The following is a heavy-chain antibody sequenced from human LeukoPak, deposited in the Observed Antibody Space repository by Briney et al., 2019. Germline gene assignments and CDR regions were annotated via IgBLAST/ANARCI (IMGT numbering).Heavy chain of an antibody. Sequence: GESLKISCKGSGYSFTYWIGWVRQMPGKGLGWMGIIHPGDSDTRYSPSFQGHVTISVDKSINTAYLQWSSLKASDTAIYYCARQDGTAKFYFDYWGQGTLVTVSS. J-gene: IGHJ4*02. V-gene: IGHV5-51*01. CDR3: ARQDGTAKFYFDY. CDR1: GYSFTYW. CDR2: IHPGDSDT. D-gene: IGHD5-24*01.